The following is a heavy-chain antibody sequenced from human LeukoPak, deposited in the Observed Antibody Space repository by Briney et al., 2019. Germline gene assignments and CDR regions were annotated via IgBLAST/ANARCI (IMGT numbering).Heavy chain of an antibody. CDR1: GGSISSYY. D-gene: IGHD7-27*01. CDR3: ARLSTGDSEPFDY. Sequence: SETLSLTCTVSGGSISSYYWSWIRQPPGKGLEWIGYIYYSGSTNYNPSLESRVTISVDTSKNQFSLKLSSVTAADTAVYYCARLSTGDSEPFDYWGQGTLVTVSS. J-gene: IGHJ4*02. CDR2: IYYSGST. V-gene: IGHV4-59*08.